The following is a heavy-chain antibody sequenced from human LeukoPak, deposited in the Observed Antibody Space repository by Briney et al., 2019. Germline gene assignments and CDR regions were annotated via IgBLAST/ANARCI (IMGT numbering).Heavy chain of an antibody. V-gene: IGHV3-9*01. D-gene: IGHD4-17*01. CDR2: ISWNSGSI. J-gene: IGHJ4*02. CDR3: AKDSDYFGLSIDY. CDR1: GFTFDDYA. Sequence: GRSLRLSCAASGFTFDDYAMHWVRQAPGKGPEWVSGISWNSGSIGYADSVKGRFTISRDNAKNSLYLQMNSLRAEDTALYYCAKDSDYFGLSIDYWGQGTLVTVSS.